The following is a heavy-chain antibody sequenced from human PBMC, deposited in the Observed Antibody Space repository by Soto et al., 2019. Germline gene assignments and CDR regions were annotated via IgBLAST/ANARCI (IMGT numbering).Heavy chain of an antibody. V-gene: IGHV3-33*01. CDR3: ARWGPEKVLDY. CDR1: GFTFSSHG. J-gene: IGHJ4*02. D-gene: IGHD3-16*01. Sequence: QVQLVESGGGVVQPGRSLRVSCAASGFTFSSHGMHWVRQAPGKGLEWVAVIWYDGSNKYYGESVKGRFIISRDNSKNTVELQMNSLRAEDTAMYYCARWGPEKVLDYWGQGTLVTVSS. CDR2: IWYDGSNK.